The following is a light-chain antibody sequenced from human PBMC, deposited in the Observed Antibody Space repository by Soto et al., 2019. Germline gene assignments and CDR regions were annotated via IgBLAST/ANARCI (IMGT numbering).Light chain of an antibody. CDR1: QHIWSY. V-gene: IGKV3-11*01. CDR2: DAS. J-gene: IGKJ5*01. CDR3: QQYYDWPIT. Sequence: EIVLTQSPATLSSSPGERATLSCRASQHIWSYLAWYQQKPGQAPRLLMYDASKRATGIPARFSGSGSGTEFTLTISSLQSEDFAVYYCQQYYDWPITFGQGTRLEIK.